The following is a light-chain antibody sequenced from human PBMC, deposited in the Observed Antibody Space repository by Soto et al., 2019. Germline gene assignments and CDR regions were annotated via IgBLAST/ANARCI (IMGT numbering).Light chain of an antibody. J-gene: IGKJ3*01. CDR2: WAS. V-gene: IGKV4-1*01. CDR3: QQYYSTPPFT. CDR1: QGVLYSSNNKNY. Sequence: IVMTQSPDSLAMSLGERATINCKSSQGVLYSSNNKNYLAWYQQKPGQPPKLLIYWASTRESGVPDRFSGSGSGTDFTLTISSLQAEDVAVYYCQQYYSTPPFTFGPGTKVDIK.